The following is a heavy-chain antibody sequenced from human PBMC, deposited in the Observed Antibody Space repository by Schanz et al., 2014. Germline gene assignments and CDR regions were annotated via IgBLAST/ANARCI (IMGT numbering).Heavy chain of an antibody. D-gene: IGHD3-10*01. J-gene: IGHJ5*02. CDR2: IGGDASRT. CDR1: GFNFITFA. CDR3: ASPPPLVRGIAGWFGP. Sequence: EVHLVESGGGLVQPGGFLRLSCAASGFNFITFAMSWVRQAPGKGPEWVSAIGGDASRTYYADSVKGRFTISRDNSKRTLYPQMNSLSADDTAVFHCASPPPLVRGIAGWFGPWGQGSLVTVSS. V-gene: IGHV3-23*04.